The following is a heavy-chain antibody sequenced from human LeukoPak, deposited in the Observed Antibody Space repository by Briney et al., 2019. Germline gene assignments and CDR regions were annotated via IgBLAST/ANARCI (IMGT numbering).Heavy chain of an antibody. V-gene: IGHV3-72*01. Sequence: GGSLRLSCAASGFTFSDHYMDWVRQAPGKGPEWVGRTRNKANSYTTEYAASVKGRFTISRDDSKNSLYLQMNSLKTEDTAVYYCARGPSGYRSYYFDYWGQGTLVTVSS. CDR2: TRNKANSYTT. CDR1: GFTFSDHY. J-gene: IGHJ4*02. D-gene: IGHD5-12*01. CDR3: ARGPSGYRSYYFDY.